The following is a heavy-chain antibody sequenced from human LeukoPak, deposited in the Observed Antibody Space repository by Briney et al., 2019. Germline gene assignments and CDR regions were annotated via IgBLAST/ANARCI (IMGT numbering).Heavy chain of an antibody. V-gene: IGHV3-30*18. CDR2: ISYDGSNK. CDR3: AKALRQWLVTQSDFDY. J-gene: IGHJ4*02. D-gene: IGHD6-19*01. CDR1: GFTFSSYG. Sequence: PGGSLRLSCAASGFTFSSYGMHWVRQAPGKGLEWVAVISYDGSNKYYADSVKGRFTISRDNSKNTLYLQMNSLRAEDTAVYYCAKALRQWLVTQSDFDYWGQGTLVTVSS.